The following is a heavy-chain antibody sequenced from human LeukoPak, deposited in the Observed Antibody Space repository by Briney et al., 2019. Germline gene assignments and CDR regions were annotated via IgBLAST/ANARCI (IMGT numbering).Heavy chain of an antibody. CDR2: ISYDGSNK. Sequence: PGGSLRLSCAASGFTFSDYYMSWIRQAPGKGLEWVAVISYDGSNKYYADSVKGRFTISRDNSKNTLYLQMNSLRAEDTAVYYCAKDSGDLNLGFDYWGQGTLVTVSS. V-gene: IGHV3-30*18. CDR3: AKDSGDLNLGFDY. D-gene: IGHD4-17*01. CDR1: GFTFSDYY. J-gene: IGHJ4*02.